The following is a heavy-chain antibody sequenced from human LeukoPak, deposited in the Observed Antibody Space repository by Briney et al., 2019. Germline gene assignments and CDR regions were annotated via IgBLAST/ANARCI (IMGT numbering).Heavy chain of an antibody. V-gene: IGHV1-2*02. CDR1: GYTFTGYY. CDR3: ARGLGYYGSGSYYNSHQGKNWFDP. CDR2: INPKSGGT. J-gene: IGHJ5*02. Sequence: ASVKVSCKASGYTFTGYYLHWVRQAPGQGLEWMGWINPKSGGTDYAQKFQGRVTMTRDTSISTAYMELSRLRSDDTAVYYCARGLGYYGSGSYYNSHQGKNWFDPWGQGTLVTVSS. D-gene: IGHD3-10*01.